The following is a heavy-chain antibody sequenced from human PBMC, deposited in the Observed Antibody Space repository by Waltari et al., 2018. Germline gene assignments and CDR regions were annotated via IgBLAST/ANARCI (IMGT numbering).Heavy chain of an antibody. Sequence: EVQLVESGGGLVKPGGSLRLPGAASGFTFSSDSMNWFRQAPGKGLEWVSSISSSSSYIYYADSVKGRFTISRDNAKNSLYLQMNSLRAEDTAVYYCARDSAVAGHFDYWGQGTLVTVSS. J-gene: IGHJ4*02. V-gene: IGHV3-21*03. CDR1: GFTFSSDS. CDR2: ISSSSSYI. CDR3: ARDSAVAGHFDY. D-gene: IGHD6-19*01.